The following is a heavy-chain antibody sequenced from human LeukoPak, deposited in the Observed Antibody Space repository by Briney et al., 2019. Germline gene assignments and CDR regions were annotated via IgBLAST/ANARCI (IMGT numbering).Heavy chain of an antibody. V-gene: IGHV3-11*04. CDR2: ISSSGSTI. J-gene: IGHJ4*02. CDR1: GFTFSDYY. D-gene: IGHD3-22*01. Sequence: PGGSLRLSCAASGFTFSDYYMSWIRQAPGKGLEWVSYISSSGSTIYYADSVKGRFTISRDNAKNSLYLQMNSLRAEDTAVYYCARDSNYDSSGYYVDYWGQGTLVTVSS. CDR3: ARDSNYDSSGYYVDY.